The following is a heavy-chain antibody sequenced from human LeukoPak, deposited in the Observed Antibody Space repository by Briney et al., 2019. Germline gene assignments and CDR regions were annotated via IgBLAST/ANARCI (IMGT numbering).Heavy chain of an antibody. D-gene: IGHD1-14*01. V-gene: IGHV4-34*01. CDR2: IYYSGST. CDR3: ARLGDGPTEPGDWFDP. J-gene: IGHJ5*02. Sequence: SETLSLTCAVYGGSFSGYYWSWIRQPPGKGLEWIGSIYYSGSTYYNPSLKSRVTISVDTSKNQFSLKLSSVTAADTAVYYCARLGDGPTEPGDWFDPWGQGTLVTVSS. CDR1: GGSFSGYY.